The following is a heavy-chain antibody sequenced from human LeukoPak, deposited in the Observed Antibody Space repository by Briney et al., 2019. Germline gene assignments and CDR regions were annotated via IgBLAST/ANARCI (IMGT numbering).Heavy chain of an antibody. Sequence: GGSLRLSCAASGFTFAAYAMSWVRQAPGKGLEWVAVIWYDGSNKYYADSVKGRFTISRGNSKNTLYLQMNSLRAEDTAVYYCARDTSYGDSSGSGPDYWGQGTLVTVSS. J-gene: IGHJ4*02. CDR2: IWYDGSNK. CDR1: GFTFAAYA. D-gene: IGHD3-22*01. CDR3: ARDTSYGDSSGSGPDY. V-gene: IGHV3-33*08.